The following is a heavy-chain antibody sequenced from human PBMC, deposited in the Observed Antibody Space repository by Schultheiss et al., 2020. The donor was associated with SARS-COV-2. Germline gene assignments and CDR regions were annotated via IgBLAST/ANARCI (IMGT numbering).Heavy chain of an antibody. D-gene: IGHD3-22*01. CDR3: ARADYYDRGFDP. CDR1: GGSVSSRTNY. V-gene: IGHV4-61*01. Sequence: GSLRLSCTVSGGSVSSRTNYWSWIRQSPGKGLEWIGYVYYSGSTSNNPSFNSRVTISVDTSKNQFSLNLSSVTAADTAVYYCARADYYDRGFDPWGQGTLVTVSS. CDR2: VYYSGST. J-gene: IGHJ5*02.